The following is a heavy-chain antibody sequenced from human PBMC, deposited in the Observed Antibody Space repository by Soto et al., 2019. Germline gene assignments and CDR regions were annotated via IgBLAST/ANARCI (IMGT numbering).Heavy chain of an antibody. CDR3: ATWEERYFQD. CDR1: GFTFNSFT. J-gene: IGHJ1*01. CDR2: ISHDGSHK. D-gene: IGHD1-26*01. Sequence: QVQLVESGGGVVQPGMSLRLSCAASGFTFNSFTMHWVRQAPGKGLEWVAVISHDGSHKYSADSVKGRFTISRDDSKNTLYLQMSSLRVEDTAIYYCATWEERYFQDWGQGTLVTVSS. V-gene: IGHV3-30-3*01.